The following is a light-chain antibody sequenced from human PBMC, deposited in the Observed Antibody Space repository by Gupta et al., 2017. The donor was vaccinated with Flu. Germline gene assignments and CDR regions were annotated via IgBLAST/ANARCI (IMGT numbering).Light chain of an antibody. V-gene: IGKV2-28*01. CDR2: LGS. CDR1: QSLLRSDGKHH. J-gene: IGKJ3*01. Sequence: VMTQSPLSLPVTPGEPASISCRSSQSLLRSDGKHHLDWYLQRPGQSPQLLIYLGSNRSSGVPDRFTGSASGTDFTLRISRVEAEDVGVYYCMQAEQTPFTFGPGTKLDLK. CDR3: MQAEQTPFT.